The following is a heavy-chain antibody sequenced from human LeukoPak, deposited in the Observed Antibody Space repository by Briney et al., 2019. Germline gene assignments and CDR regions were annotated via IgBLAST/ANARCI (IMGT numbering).Heavy chain of an antibody. V-gene: IGHV1-8*03. CDR3: ARGRYYDFWSGYRGYYYYMDV. Sequence: GASVKVSCKASGYTFTSYDINWVRQATGQGLEWMGWMNPNSGNTGYAQEFQGRVTITRNTSISTAYMELSSLRSEDTAVYYCARGRYYDFWSGYRGYYYYMDVWGKGTTVTVSS. D-gene: IGHD3-3*01. CDR1: GYTFTSYD. CDR2: MNPNSGNT. J-gene: IGHJ6*03.